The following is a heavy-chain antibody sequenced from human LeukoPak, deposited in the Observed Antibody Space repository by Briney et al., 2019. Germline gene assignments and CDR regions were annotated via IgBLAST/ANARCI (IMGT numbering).Heavy chain of an antibody. D-gene: IGHD2-15*01. J-gene: IGHJ3*02. CDR3: STDTRGGISGGFDI. Sequence: ASVKVSCKVSGYTLTELYIHWVRQAPGKGLEWVGGFDPEDGERVDAQKFQGRVTMTEDTSTDTAYMELSNLRPEDTAVYYCSTDTRGGISGGFDIWGQGTMVTVSS. CDR2: FDPEDGER. V-gene: IGHV1-24*01. CDR1: GYTLTELY.